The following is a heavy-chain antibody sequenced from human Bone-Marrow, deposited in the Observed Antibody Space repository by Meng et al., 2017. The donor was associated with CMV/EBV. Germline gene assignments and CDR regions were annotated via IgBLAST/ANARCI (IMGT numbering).Heavy chain of an antibody. CDR3: ARDVRATLAGAVFDY. J-gene: IGHJ4*02. CDR2: TYYRSKWYN. D-gene: IGHD2-15*01. V-gene: IGHV6-1*01. CDR1: ADRVSSNSAA. Sequence: QVQLQQSGPGLVKPSQSLPLTCSTSADRVSSNSAAWNWIRQSPSRGLEWLGRTYYRSKWYNDYAVSVKSRITINPDTSKNQFSLQLNSVTPEDTAVYYCARDVRATLAGAVFDYWGQGTLVTVSS.